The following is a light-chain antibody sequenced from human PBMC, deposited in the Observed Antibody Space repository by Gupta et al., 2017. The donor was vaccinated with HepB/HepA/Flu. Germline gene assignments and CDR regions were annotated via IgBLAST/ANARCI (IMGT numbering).Light chain of an antibody. CDR2: QNN. J-gene: IGLJ2*01. CDR1: TSNIGNNY. Sequence: VFAAPRQKVTIPCSGSTSNIGNNYVSWYQQVPGTAPKLLIYQNNNRPSGIPDRFSGSKSGTSAILVITGLQTGDEADYYCATWDDCLTGCVFGGGTNVTVL. CDR3: ATWDDCLTGCV. V-gene: IGLV1-51*02.